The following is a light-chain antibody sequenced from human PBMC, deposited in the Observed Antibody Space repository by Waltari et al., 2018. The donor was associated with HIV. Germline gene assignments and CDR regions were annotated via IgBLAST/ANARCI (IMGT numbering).Light chain of an antibody. Sequence: SYVLTQPPSVSVAPGQTARITCGGNNIGSESVHWYQQKPGQAPVGVVYDDSDRPSGIPERFSGSNSGNTATLTVSRVEAGDEADYYCQVWDSSSDRYVFGTGTKVTVL. V-gene: IGLV3-21*02. CDR2: DDS. CDR3: QVWDSSSDRYV. CDR1: NIGSES. J-gene: IGLJ1*01.